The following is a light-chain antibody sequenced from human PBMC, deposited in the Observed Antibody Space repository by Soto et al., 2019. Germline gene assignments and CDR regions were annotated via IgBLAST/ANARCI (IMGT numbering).Light chain of an antibody. Sequence: QSVLTQQPSASGTPGQGVTISCSGSTSNIGSNYVYWYQQLPGTAPKLLIYRNNQRPSGVPDRFSGSKSGTSASLAISGLLSDDEADYFCATWDDSLNGFYVFGTGTKLTV. CDR2: RNN. V-gene: IGLV1-47*01. CDR1: TSNIGSNY. CDR3: ATWDDSLNGFYV. J-gene: IGLJ1*01.